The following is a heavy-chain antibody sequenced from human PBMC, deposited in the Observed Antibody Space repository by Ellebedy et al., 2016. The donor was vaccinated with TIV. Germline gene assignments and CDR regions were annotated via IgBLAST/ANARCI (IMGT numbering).Heavy chain of an antibody. J-gene: IGHJ4*02. V-gene: IGHV3-21*01. CDR3: ARQLVGATLDY. Sequence: GESLKISCAASKFIFSIYSMNWVRQAPGKGLEWVSSISSSSTYIYYADSVKGRFTISRDNAKNSLYLQMHSLRAEDTAVYYCARQLVGATLDYWGQGTLVTVSS. D-gene: IGHD1-26*01. CDR2: ISSSSTYI. CDR1: KFIFSIYS.